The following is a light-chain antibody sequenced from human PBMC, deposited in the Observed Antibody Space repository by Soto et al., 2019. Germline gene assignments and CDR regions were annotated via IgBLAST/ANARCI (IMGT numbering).Light chain of an antibody. J-gene: IGKJ1*01. V-gene: IGKV3-20*01. CDR2: GAS. Sequence: EIVLTQSPDTLSLSPGERATLSCRASQSISSSSLAWYQQKPGQAPRLLIYGASSRATGIPDRFSGSGSGTDFTLTISRLEPEDFAVYYCHQYGTSWTFGQGTKVEIK. CDR3: HQYGTSWT. CDR1: QSISSSS.